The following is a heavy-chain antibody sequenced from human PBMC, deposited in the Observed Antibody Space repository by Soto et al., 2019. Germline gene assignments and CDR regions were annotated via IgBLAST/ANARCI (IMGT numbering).Heavy chain of an antibody. V-gene: IGHV4-31*03. CDR2: TYYSEST. J-gene: IGHJ4*02. CDR3: AREDL. Sequence: SETLSLTCTVAGGSISSGGYSWSWIRQHPGKGVEGIAYTYYSESTSDNPSLKRRVTISVDTYKNQFSLKLSSVTAAEKSVYYCAREDLWAQGTLVTVSS. CDR1: GGSISSGGYS.